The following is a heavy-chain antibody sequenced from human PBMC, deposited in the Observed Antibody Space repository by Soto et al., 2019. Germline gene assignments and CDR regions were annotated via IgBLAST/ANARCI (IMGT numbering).Heavy chain of an antibody. J-gene: IGHJ5*02. CDR3: ANPPLS. CDR2: IIPIPGIA. Sequence: QVQLVQSGAEVKKPGSSVKVSCKASGGTFSSPTLSWVLQAPGQGLEWMGRIIPIPGIANHPQTFQGRVTITADKSTLTPYMDLSSLRSEDTAVYYFANPPLSWGQRALVTVSS. V-gene: IGHV1-69*02. CDR1: GGTFSSPT.